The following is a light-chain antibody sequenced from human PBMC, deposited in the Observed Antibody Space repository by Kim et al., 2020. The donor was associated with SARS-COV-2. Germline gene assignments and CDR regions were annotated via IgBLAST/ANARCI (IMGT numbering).Light chain of an antibody. V-gene: IGKV1D-16*01. CDR3: LQYNDYPLT. CDR1: QDISTW. CDR2: AAA. Sequence: DIQMTQSPSSLSASLGDRVTITCRASQDISTWVVWFQQKPGKAPQCLIYAAATLQSGVPSRFSGSGSGTHFTLTISSLQPKDFATYYCLQYNDYPLTFGQGTRLEIK. J-gene: IGKJ5*01.